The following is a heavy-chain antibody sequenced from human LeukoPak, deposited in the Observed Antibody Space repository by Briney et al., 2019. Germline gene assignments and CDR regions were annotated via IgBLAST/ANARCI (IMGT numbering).Heavy chain of an antibody. CDR2: LYYSGSN. J-gene: IGHJ3*01. D-gene: IGHD1-26*01. V-gene: IGHV4-59*08. Sequence: TDTLSLTCTVSGPSINTYYWSWIRHPPGKGLQWIAYLYYSGSNNFHPSLRSRLTISVDTSKNQFSLKLNSVTAADTALYYCARSGSKPSGGAFDLWGQGTMVTVSS. CDR3: ARSGSKPSGGAFDL. CDR1: GPSINTYY.